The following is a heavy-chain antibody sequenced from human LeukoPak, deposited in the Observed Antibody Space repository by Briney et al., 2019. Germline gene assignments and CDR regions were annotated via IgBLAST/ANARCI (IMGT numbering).Heavy chain of an antibody. V-gene: IGHV3-74*01. CDR1: GFTFSNYW. J-gene: IGHJ4*02. CDR3: VRSLRSADF. CDR2: ISTDGSQT. Sequence: GGSLRLSCEASGFTFSNYWMHWVRQPPGKGLMWVSQISTDGSQTFYADSVKGRFTISRDNAKNTLFLQMDSLRPEDTAVYYCVRSLRSADFWGQGPLVTVSS.